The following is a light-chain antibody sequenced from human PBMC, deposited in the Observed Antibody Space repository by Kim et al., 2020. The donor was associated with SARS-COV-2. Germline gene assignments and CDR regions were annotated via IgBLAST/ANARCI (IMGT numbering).Light chain of an antibody. CDR3: QQSYSSPVT. V-gene: IGKV1-39*01. J-gene: IGKJ4*01. CDR1: RSISTY. Sequence: SASVVDRVTITCRASRSISTYLNWYQLKAGKAPQLLSFAASSLQSGVPTRFSGSGSGTDFTLTISGLHPEEFATYYCQQSYSSPVTFGGGTKVEI. CDR2: AAS.